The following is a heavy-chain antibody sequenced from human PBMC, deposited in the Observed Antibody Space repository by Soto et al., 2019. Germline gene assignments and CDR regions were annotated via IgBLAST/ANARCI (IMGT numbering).Heavy chain of an antibody. V-gene: IGHV1-8*01. D-gene: IGHD5-12*01. Sequence: ASVKVSCKASGYTFISYDINWVRRATGQGLEWMGWMNPNSGNTGYAQKFQGRVTMTRNTSISTAYMELSSLRSEDTAVYYCARLGGYDYRQWLLIDYWGQGTLVTVSS. J-gene: IGHJ4*02. CDR3: ARLGGYDYRQWLLIDY. CDR2: MNPNSGNT. CDR1: GYTFISYD.